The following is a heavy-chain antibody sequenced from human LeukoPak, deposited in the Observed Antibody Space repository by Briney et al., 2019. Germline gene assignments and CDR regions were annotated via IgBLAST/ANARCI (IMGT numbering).Heavy chain of an antibody. D-gene: IGHD2/OR15-2a*01. Sequence: ASVKVSCKASGYPFTVYYMHWVRLAPGQGLEWMGWINPNGGGTNYAQKFQGRVAMTRDTSISAAYMELSRLRSDDTAVYYCARDLLATISYYFDYWGQGTLVTVSS. J-gene: IGHJ4*02. CDR1: GYPFTVYY. CDR2: INPNGGGT. CDR3: ARDLLATISYYFDY. V-gene: IGHV1-2*02.